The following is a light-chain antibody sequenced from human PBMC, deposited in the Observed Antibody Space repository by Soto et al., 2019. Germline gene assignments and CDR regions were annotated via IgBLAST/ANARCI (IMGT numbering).Light chain of an antibody. CDR3: AAWDDSLNGVL. V-gene: IGLV2-8*01. CDR2: EVT. Sequence: QSALTQPPSASGSPGQSVTISCTGTSSDVGGYNYVSWYQQHPGKAPKLMIYEVTKRPSGVPDRFSGSKSGITASLTVSGLQAEDEADYYCAAWDDSLNGVLIGGGTKVTVL. J-gene: IGLJ2*01. CDR1: SSDVGGYNY.